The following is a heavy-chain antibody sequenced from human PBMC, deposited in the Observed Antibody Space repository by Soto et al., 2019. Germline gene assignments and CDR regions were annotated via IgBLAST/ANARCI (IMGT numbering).Heavy chain of an antibody. CDR1: GFTFRDYY. J-gene: IGHJ4*02. CDR2: ISSRSTYT. CDR3: ARGYYGWYLGDFDY. D-gene: IGHD6-19*01. Sequence: QVQLVESGGGLVKPGGSLRLSCAASGFTFRDYYMTWIRQAPGKGLEWVSYISSRSTYTNYADSVQGRFTISRDNAKNSLYLQSNSLRAEDTAVYYCARGYYGWYLGDFDYWGQGTLVTVSS. V-gene: IGHV3-11*05.